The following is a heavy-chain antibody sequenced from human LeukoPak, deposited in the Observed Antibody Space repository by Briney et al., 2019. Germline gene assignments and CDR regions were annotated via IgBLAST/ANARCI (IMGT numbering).Heavy chain of an antibody. CDR2: IIPIFGTA. V-gene: IGHV1-69*13. J-gene: IGHJ4*02. CDR3: ASPTSAYYGSGYYFDY. Sequence: ASVTVSFKASGGTFSSYAISWVRQAPGQGLEWMGGIIPIFGTANYAQKFQGRVTITADESTSTAYMELSSLRSEDTAVYYCASPTSAYYGSGYYFDYWGQGTLVTVSS. D-gene: IGHD3-10*01. CDR1: GGTFSSYA.